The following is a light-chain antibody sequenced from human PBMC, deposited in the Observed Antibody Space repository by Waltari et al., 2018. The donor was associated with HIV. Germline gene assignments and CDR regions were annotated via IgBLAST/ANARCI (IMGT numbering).Light chain of an antibody. J-gene: IGLJ3*02. Sequence: QSVLTQPPPASGTPGQRVTISCSGASSNTGSNTVNWYQQLPGTAPQLLIYSNNQRPSGVPDRFSGSKSGTSASLAISGLQSEDEADYYCATWDDNLNGWVFGGGTKLTVL. CDR2: SNN. CDR1: SSNTGSNT. V-gene: IGLV1-44*01. CDR3: ATWDDNLNGWV.